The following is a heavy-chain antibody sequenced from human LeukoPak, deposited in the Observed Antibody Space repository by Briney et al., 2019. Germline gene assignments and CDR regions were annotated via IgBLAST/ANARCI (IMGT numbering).Heavy chain of an antibody. V-gene: IGHV4-59*08. D-gene: IGHD6-13*01. CDR1: GGSISTFF. CDR3: ARHVVEWQQLARGDAFDI. J-gene: IGHJ3*02. CDR2: IYYSGST. Sequence: PSETLSLTCTVSGGSISTFFWSWIRQPPGKGLEWIGYIYYSGSTNYKPSLKSRVTISVDTSKNQFSLKLSSVTAADTAVYYCARHVVEWQQLARGDAFDIWGQGTMVTVSS.